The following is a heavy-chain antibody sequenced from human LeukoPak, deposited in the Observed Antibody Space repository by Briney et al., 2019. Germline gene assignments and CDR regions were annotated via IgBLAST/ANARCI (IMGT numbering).Heavy chain of an antibody. V-gene: IGHV1-2*02. D-gene: IGHD4-23*01. CDR1: GYTFTDYY. CDR3: ARGKINWFDP. CDR2: MNPNSGGT. Sequence: ASVKVSCKASGYTFTDYYMHWMRQAPGQGPEWMGWMNPNSGGTNYAQKFQGRVTMTRDTSITTAYMELSSLRSDDTAVYYCARGKINWFDPWGQGTLVTASS. J-gene: IGHJ5*02.